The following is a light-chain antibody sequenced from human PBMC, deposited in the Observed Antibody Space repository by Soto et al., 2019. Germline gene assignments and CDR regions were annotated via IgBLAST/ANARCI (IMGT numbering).Light chain of an antibody. J-gene: IGKJ2*02. V-gene: IGKV1-39*01. CDR1: QSISAY. CDR3: QQSYSTPRT. CDR2: AAS. Sequence: DIQMTQSPSSLSASVGDRVTISCRASQSISAYLNWYQQKVGKAPKLLIYAASSLQRGVPSRFSGSGSGTDFTLTISSLQPEDFATYYCQQSYSTPRTFGQGTKLEIK.